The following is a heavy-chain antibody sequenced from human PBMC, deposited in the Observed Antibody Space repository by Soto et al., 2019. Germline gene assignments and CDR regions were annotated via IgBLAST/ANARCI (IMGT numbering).Heavy chain of an antibody. CDR3: ASDGRYSNPYYYYGMDV. J-gene: IGHJ6*02. CDR1: GFTFSSYA. Sequence: PGGSLRLSCAASGFTFSSYAMSWVRQAPGKGLEWVSAISGSGGSTYYADSVKGRFTISRDNSKNTLYLQMNSLRAEDTAVYYCASDGRYSNPYYYYGMDVWGQGTTVTVSS. V-gene: IGHV3-23*01. CDR2: ISGSGGST. D-gene: IGHD5-12*01.